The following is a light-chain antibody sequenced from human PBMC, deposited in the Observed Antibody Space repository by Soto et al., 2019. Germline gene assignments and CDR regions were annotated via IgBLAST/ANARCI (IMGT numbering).Light chain of an antibody. CDR2: EDR. Sequence: QSVLTQPPSASGSPGQSVSISCTGTSSDVGGNNYVSWYQQHPGKAPKLMIYEDRKRPSGVPDRLSGSKSGNTASLTVSGLQAEDEADYYCSSYAGSNNPFVFGTGTKVTV. V-gene: IGLV2-8*01. J-gene: IGLJ1*01. CDR1: SSDVGGNNY. CDR3: SSYAGSNNPFV.